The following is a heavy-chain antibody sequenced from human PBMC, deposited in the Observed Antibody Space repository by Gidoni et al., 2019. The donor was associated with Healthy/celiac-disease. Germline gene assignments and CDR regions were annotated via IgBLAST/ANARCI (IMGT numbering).Heavy chain of an antibody. CDR1: GFTFSSYW. J-gene: IGHJ4*02. Sequence: EVQLVESGGGLVQPGGSLRLSCAASGFTFSSYWMSWVRQAPGKGLEWVANIKQDGSEKYYGDSVKGRFTISRDNAKNSLYLQMNSLRAEDTAVYYCARWEDYYGSGSYYNGWVYWGQGTLVTVSS. CDR3: ARWEDYYGSGSYYNGWVY. V-gene: IGHV3-7*01. D-gene: IGHD3-10*01. CDR2: IKQDGSEK.